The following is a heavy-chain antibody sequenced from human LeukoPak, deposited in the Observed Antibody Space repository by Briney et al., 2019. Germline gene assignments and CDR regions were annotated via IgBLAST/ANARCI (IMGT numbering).Heavy chain of an antibody. CDR2: ILYDGSNE. D-gene: IGHD3-9*01. CDR1: GFTFSTYG. CDR3: AKELFAASRLVEPLDV. J-gene: IGHJ6*02. V-gene: IGHV3-30*18. Sequence: GGSLRLSCVASGFTFSTYGMHWVRQAPGKGLEWVSAILYDGSNEYYADSVKGRFTISRDNSKNTLYLQMNSLRPEDAAVYYCAKELFAASRLVEPLDVWAQGTAVTVSS.